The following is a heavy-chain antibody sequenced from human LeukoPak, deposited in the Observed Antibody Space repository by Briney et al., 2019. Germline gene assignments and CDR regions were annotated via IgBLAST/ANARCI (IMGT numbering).Heavy chain of an antibody. CDR1: GFSFTSYA. Sequence: PGGSLSLSCAASGFSFTSYAMSWVRQAPGKGLEWVSSISDSGGSTYYADSVKGRFTISRDNSKNTLYLQMNSLRAEDTARYYCAKKGADGSYDDYWGQGNLVTVSS. CDR2: ISDSGGST. J-gene: IGHJ4*02. D-gene: IGHD1-26*01. CDR3: AKKGADGSYDDY. V-gene: IGHV3-23*01.